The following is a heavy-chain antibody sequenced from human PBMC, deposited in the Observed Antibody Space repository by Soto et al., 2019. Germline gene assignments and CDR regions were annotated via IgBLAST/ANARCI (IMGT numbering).Heavy chain of an antibody. CDR3: ARDPGLYDFWSGYPHKFGMDV. Sequence: ASVKVSCKASGYTFTSYGISWVRQAPGQGLEWMGWISAYNGNTNYAQKLQGRVTMTTDTSTSTAYMELRRLRSDDTAVYYCARDPGLYDFWSGYPHKFGMDVWGQGTTVTVS. V-gene: IGHV1-18*04. D-gene: IGHD3-3*01. CDR1: GYTFTSYG. CDR2: ISAYNGNT. J-gene: IGHJ6*02.